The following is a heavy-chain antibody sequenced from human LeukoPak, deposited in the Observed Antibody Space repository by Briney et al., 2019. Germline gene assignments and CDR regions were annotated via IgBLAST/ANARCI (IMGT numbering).Heavy chain of an antibody. Sequence: PSETLSLTCAVYGGSFSGYYWSWIRQPPGKGLEWIGEINHSGSTNNNPSLKSRVTISVDTSKNQFSLKLSSVTAADTAVYYCAREMIAAAGSWFDPWGQGTLVTVSS. CDR1: GGSFSGYY. D-gene: IGHD6-13*01. V-gene: IGHV4-34*01. J-gene: IGHJ5*02. CDR2: INHSGST. CDR3: AREMIAAAGSWFDP.